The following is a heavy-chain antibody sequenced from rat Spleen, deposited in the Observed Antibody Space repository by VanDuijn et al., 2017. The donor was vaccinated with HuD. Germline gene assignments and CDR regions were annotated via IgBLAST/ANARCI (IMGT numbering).Heavy chain of an antibody. J-gene: IGHJ2*01. CDR3: ARSVFDY. CDR2: ITNTGDYT. CDR1: GFTFNNYW. V-gene: IGHV5-31*01. Sequence: EVQLVESGGGLVQPGRSLKLSCVASGFTFNNYWMTWIRQTPGKGLEWVASITNTGDYTYYPDSVKGRFTISRDNARSTLYLQLNSLRSEDTATYYCARSVFDYWGQGVMVTVSS.